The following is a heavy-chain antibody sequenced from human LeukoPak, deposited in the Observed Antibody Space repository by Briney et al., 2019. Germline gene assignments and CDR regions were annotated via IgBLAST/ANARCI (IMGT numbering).Heavy chain of an antibody. D-gene: IGHD1-1*01. J-gene: IGHJ4*02. CDR2: IYPNSGGT. CDR3: VRENWHFGD. V-gene: IGHV1-2*02. CDR1: GYTFTAYH. Sequence: ASVKVFCKTSGYTFTAYHIHWVRQAPGQGLEWMGWIYPNSGGTEYAQKFQGRVTMTSDMSLTTSYMELSGLGSDDTAVYYCVRENWHFGDWGQGTLVTVSS.